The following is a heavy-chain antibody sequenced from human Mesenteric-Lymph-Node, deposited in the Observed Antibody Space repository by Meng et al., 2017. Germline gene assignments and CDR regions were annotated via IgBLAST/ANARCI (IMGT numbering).Heavy chain of an antibody. CDR3: ASRADCGGDCSFYEP. V-gene: IGHV1-2*02. Sequence: ASVKVFCKASGYTFTGYYMHWVRQAPGQGLEWMGWINPNSGGTNYAQKFQGRVTMTRDTSISTAYMELSRLRSDGTAVYYWASRADCGGDCSFYEPWGQGTLVTVSS. J-gene: IGHJ5*02. CDR1: GYTFTGYY. CDR2: INPNSGGT. D-gene: IGHD2-21*02.